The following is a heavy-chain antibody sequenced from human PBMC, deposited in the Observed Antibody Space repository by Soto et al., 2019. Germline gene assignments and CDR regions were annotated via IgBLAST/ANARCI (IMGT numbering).Heavy chain of an antibody. Sequence: QVQLVQSGGEVKKPGASVKVSCKASGYTFTSYGITWVRQAPGQGLEYLGWISTYNGNTDFAQKVQNRVTLTTDTSTSTAYMELRSLSPDDTAVYYCARAKVLITPNWFDPGGQGTLVTVSS. CDR2: ISTYNGNT. D-gene: IGHD3-16*01. V-gene: IGHV1-18*01. CDR1: GYTFTSYG. J-gene: IGHJ5*02. CDR3: ARAKVLITPNWFDP.